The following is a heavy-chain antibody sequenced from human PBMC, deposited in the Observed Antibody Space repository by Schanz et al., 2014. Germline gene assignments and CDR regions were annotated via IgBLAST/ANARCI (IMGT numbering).Heavy chain of an antibody. CDR1: GLLFSYYY. D-gene: IGHD2-21*01. CDR2: IEFSGGTT. Sequence: EVQLVESGGGVVQPGGSLRLSCAASGLLFSYYYMSGVRQAPGKGLEWVSGIEFSGGTTYYADSVKGRFTISRDNSKNILTMQMSSLRAEATALYYCTKGLLPVRALADVFDVWGQGTMVTVSP. CDR3: TKGLLPVRALADVFDV. V-gene: IGHV3-23*04. J-gene: IGHJ3*01.